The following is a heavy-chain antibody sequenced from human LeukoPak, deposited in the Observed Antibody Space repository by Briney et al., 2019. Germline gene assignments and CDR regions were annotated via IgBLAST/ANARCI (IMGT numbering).Heavy chain of an antibody. CDR1: GYTFTIYD. D-gene: IGHD6-19*01. CDR3: ASFDIAVAGTLDY. J-gene: IGHJ4*02. CDR2: MNLNSGNT. Sequence: ASVKVSCNAAGYTFTIYDNNWMRLRTGQGLEWMGLMNLNSGNTGYAQKFQGRVTMNRNTSISTAYMELSSLRSEDTAVYYCASFDIAVAGTLDYWGQGSLVTVSS. V-gene: IGHV1-8*01.